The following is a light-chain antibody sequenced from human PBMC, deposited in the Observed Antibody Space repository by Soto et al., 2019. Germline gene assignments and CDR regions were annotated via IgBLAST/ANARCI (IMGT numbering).Light chain of an antibody. J-gene: IGKJ1*01. CDR3: QQYNNWPQT. Sequence: EIVLTQSPATLSLSPGESATLSCRDSQSVAYTYLAWFQQKPGQAPRLLIYGESTRATGIPDRFSGSGSGTELNLTISRLQSEDFAVYYCQQYNNWPQTFGQGTKVDIK. V-gene: IGKV3-15*01. CDR1: QSVAYT. CDR2: GES.